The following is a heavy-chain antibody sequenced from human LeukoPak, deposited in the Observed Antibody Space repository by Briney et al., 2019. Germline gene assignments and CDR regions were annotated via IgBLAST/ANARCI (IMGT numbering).Heavy chain of an antibody. V-gene: IGHV4-4*07. J-gene: IGHJ6*03. CDR2: IYTSGST. Sequence: PSETLSLTCTVSGGSISSYYWSWIRQPAGKGLEWIGRIYTSGSTNYNPSLKSRVTMSVDTSKNQFSLKLSSVTAADTAVYYCARGYYDSRYYNYYMGVWGKGTTVTVSS. CDR3: ARGYYDSRYYNYYMGV. D-gene: IGHD3-22*01. CDR1: GGSISSYY.